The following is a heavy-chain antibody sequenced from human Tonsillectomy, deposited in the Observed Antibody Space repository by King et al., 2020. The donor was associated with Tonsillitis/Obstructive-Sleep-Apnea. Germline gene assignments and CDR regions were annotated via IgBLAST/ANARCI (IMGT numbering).Heavy chain of an antibody. J-gene: IGHJ3*02. V-gene: IGHV1-46*01. CDR1: GYTFTSYY. Sequence: VQLVESGAEVKKPGASVKVSCKASGYTFTSYYMHWVRQAPGQGLEWMGIINPSGGSTSYAQKFQGRVTMTRDTSTSTVYMELSSLRSEDTAVYYCARAGRPLRWYPRRAFDIWGQGTMVTVSS. D-gene: IGHD4-23*01. CDR3: ARAGRPLRWYPRRAFDI. CDR2: INPSGGST.